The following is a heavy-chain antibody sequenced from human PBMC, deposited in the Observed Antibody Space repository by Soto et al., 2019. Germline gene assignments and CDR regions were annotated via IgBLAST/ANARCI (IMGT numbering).Heavy chain of an antibody. Sequence: EVQLLESGGGLVQPGGSLRLSCAASGFTFNNYAMIWVRQAPGKGLEWVSVISAGGGSTDYADSVKGRFTISRDNSKNTLYLQMHSRRAEDTAVYYCAKLMTTPWRGCFDYRGQGTLVTVSS. J-gene: IGHJ4*02. CDR1: GFTFNNYA. D-gene: IGHD3-16*01. CDR2: ISAGGGST. CDR3: AKLMTTPWRGCFDY. V-gene: IGHV3-23*01.